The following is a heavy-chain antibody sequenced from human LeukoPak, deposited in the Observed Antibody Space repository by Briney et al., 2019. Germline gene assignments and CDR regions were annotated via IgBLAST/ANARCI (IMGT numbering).Heavy chain of an antibody. CDR3: ARDGGLYCSGGSCS. D-gene: IGHD2-15*01. CDR2: ISSSSSYI. CDR1: GFTFSSFS. V-gene: IGHV3-21*01. J-gene: IGHJ4*02. Sequence: PGGSLRLSCAAWGFTFSSFSMNWVRRAPGKGLEWVSSISSSSSYIYYADSVKGRFTISRDNAKNSLYLQMNSLRAEDTAVYYCARDGGLYCSGGSCSWGQGTLVTVSS.